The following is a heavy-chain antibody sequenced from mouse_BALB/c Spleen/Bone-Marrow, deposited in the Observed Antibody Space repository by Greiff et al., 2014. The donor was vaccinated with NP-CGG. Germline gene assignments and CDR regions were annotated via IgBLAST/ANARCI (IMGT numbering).Heavy chain of an antibody. CDR1: GFTFTDYY. CDR2: IRNKANGYTT. D-gene: IGHD1-1*01. J-gene: IGHJ1*01. Sequence: VQLKESGGGLVQPGGSLRLSRATSGFTFTDYYMSWVRQTPGKALEWLGFIRNKANGYTTDYSVSVKGRFTISRDNSQSILYLQMNTLRAEDSATYYCARDENYDIYWYFDVWGAGTTVTVSS. V-gene: IGHV7-3*02. CDR3: ARDENYDIYWYFDV.